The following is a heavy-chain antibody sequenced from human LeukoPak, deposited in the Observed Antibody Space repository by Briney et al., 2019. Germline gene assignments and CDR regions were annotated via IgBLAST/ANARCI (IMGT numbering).Heavy chain of an antibody. D-gene: IGHD3-22*01. J-gene: IGHJ4*02. CDR3: ARSGDSSGLSGY. Sequence: GGSLRLSCAASGFTFSSYGMHWVRQAPGKGLEWVSYISSSGSTIYYADSVKGRFTISRDNAKDSLYLQMNSLRAEDTAVYYCARSGDSSGLSGYWGQGTLVTVSS. CDR2: ISSSGSTI. CDR1: GFTFSSYG. V-gene: IGHV3-48*04.